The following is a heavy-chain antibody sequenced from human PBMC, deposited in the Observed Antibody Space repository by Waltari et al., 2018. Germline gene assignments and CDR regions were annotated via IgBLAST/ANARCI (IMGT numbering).Heavy chain of an antibody. CDR1: GFTFSSYS. CDR3: ARERSELRWTEWFDP. CDR2: ISSSSYI. J-gene: IGHJ5*02. Sequence: EVQLVESGGGLVKPGGSLRLSCAASGFTFSSYSMNWVRQAPGKVLDWVSSISSSSYIYYADSVKGRFTISRDNAKNSLYLQMNSLRAEDTAVYYCARERSELRWTEWFDPWGQGTLVTVSS. V-gene: IGHV3-21*01. D-gene: IGHD3-16*01.